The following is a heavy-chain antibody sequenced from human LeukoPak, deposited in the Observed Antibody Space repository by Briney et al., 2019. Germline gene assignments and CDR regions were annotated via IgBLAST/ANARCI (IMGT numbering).Heavy chain of an antibody. CDR2: INHSGST. D-gene: IGHD4-17*01. CDR3: ARRRNYGVRYNWFDP. V-gene: IGHV4-34*01. J-gene: IGHJ5*02. CDR1: GGSFSGYY. Sequence: PSETLSLTCAVYGGSFSGYYWSWIRQPPGKGLEWIGEINHSGSTNYNPSLKSRVTISVDTSKNQFSLKLSSVTAADTAVYYCARRRNYGVRYNWFDPWGQGTLVTVSS.